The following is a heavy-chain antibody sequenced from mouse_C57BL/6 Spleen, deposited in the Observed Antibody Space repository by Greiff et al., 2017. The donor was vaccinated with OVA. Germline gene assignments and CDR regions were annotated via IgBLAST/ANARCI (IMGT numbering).Heavy chain of an antibody. CDR2: INPGSGGT. V-gene: IGHV1-54*01. CDR1: GYAFTNYL. Sequence: QVQLQQSGAELVRPGTSVKVSCKASGYAFTNYLIEWVKQRPGQGLEWIGVINPGSGGTNYNEKFKGKATLTADKSSSTAYMQLSRLTSEDSAVYFCARGGLYDGYVRDYWGQGTTLTVSS. J-gene: IGHJ2*01. D-gene: IGHD2-3*01. CDR3: ARGGLYDGYVRDY.